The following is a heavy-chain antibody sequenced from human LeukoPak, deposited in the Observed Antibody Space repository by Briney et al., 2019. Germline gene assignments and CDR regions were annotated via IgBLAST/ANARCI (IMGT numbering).Heavy chain of an antibody. CDR1: GGSISSSNW. D-gene: IGHD3-10*01. CDR3: ASTLVRGWYFDY. J-gene: IGHJ4*02. Sequence: PSETLSLTCAASGGSISSSNWWSWVRQPPGKGLEWIGEIYHSGSTNYNPSLKGRVTISVDKSKNQFSLKLSSVTAADTAVYYCASTLVRGWYFDYWGQGTLVTVSS. V-gene: IGHV4-4*02. CDR2: IYHSGST.